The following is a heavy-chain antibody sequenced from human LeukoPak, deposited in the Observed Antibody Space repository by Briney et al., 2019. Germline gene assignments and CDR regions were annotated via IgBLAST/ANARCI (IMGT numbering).Heavy chain of an antibody. V-gene: IGHV3-30*18. CDR2: ISYDGSNK. CDR3: AKGPIGLAGKFDF. D-gene: IGHD6-19*01. J-gene: IGHJ4*02. Sequence: PGGSLRLSCAASGLTFSGYDIHWVRQAPGKGLEWVAVISYDGSNKHYADSVKGRFTISRDNSKNTLYLQMSSLRAEDTAVYYCAKGPIGLAGKFDFWGQGTLATVSS. CDR1: GLTFSGYD.